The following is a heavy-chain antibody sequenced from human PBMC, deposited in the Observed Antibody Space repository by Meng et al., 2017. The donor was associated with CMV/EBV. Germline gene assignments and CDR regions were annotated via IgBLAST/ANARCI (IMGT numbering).Heavy chain of an antibody. D-gene: IGHD1-26*01. V-gene: IGHV3-30-3*01. CDR2: ISYDGSNK. Sequence: QVQLVESXXGXVQPGXXLXXXXXXSGFTFSSYAMHWVRQAPGKGLEWVAVISYDGSNKYYADSVKGRFTISRDNSKNTLYLQMNSLRAEDTAVYYCARDQIQQWELLRYLDYWGQGTLVTVSS. CDR3: ARDQIQQWELLRYLDY. CDR1: GFTFSSYA. J-gene: IGHJ4*02.